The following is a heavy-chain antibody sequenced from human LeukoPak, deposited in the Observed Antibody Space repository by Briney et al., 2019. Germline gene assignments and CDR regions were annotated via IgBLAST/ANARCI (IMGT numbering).Heavy chain of an antibody. J-gene: IGHJ3*02. V-gene: IGHV1-69*06. CDR3: ARDYGANIAFDI. D-gene: IGHD2/OR15-2a*01. CDR1: GYTFSSYA. CDR2: IIPIFGTA. Sequence: SVKVSGKASGYTFSSYAISWVRQAPGQGLEWMGGIIPIFGTANYARKFQGRVTITADKSTSTAYMELSSLRSEDTAVYYCARDYGANIAFDIWGQGTMVTVSS.